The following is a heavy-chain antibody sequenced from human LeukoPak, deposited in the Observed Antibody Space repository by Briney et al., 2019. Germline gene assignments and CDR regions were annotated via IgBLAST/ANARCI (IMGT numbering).Heavy chain of an antibody. CDR2: IYSGGST. V-gene: IGHV3-66*01. D-gene: IGHD3-16*01. CDR1: GFTVSSNY. CDR3: ARDLFKYSLGGY. J-gene: IGHJ4*02. Sequence: GGSLRLSCAASGFTVSSNYMSWVRQAPGKGLEWVSVIYSGGSTYYADSVKGRFTIPRDNSKNTLYLQMNSLRAEDTAVYYCARDLFKYSLGGYWGQGTLVTVSS.